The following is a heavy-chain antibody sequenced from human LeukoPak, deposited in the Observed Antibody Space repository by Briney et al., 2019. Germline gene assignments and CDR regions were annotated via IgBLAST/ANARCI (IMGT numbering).Heavy chain of an antibody. CDR3: ARDRNYDILTGYEGGWFDP. CDR1: GGSISSYY. CDR2: IYYSGST. D-gene: IGHD3-9*01. Sequence: PSETLSVTCTVSGGSISSYYWSWIRQPPGKGLECIGYIYYSGSTNYNPSLKSRVTISVDTSKNQFSLKLSSVTAADTAVYYCARDRNYDILTGYEGGWFDPWGQGTLVTVSS. J-gene: IGHJ5*02. V-gene: IGHV4-59*01.